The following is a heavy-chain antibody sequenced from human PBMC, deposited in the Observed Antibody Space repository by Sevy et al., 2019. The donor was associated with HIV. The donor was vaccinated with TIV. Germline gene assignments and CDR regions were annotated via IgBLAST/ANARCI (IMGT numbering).Heavy chain of an antibody. CDR1: GFTFSSYS. CDR3: ARVVSSGYYDGNFDY. CDR2: ISSTGSYI. V-gene: IGHV3-21*01. D-gene: IGHD3-22*01. Sequence: GGSLRLSCAASGFTFSSYSMNWVRQAPGKGLEWVSSISSTGSYIYYADSVKGRFTISRDNAKNSLYLQMNSLRAEDTAVYYCARVVSSGYYDGNFDYWGQGTLVTVSS. J-gene: IGHJ4*02.